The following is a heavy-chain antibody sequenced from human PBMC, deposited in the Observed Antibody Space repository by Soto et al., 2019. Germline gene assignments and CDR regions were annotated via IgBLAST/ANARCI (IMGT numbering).Heavy chain of an antibody. Sequence: GGSLRLSCAASGFTFSSYAMHWVRQAPGKGLEWVAVISYDGSNKYYADSVKGRFTISRDNSKNTLYLQMNSLRAEDTAVYYCAREGLDYGDYCFDYWGQGTLVTVSS. CDR3: AREGLDYGDYCFDY. CDR1: GFTFSSYA. CDR2: ISYDGSNK. D-gene: IGHD4-17*01. V-gene: IGHV3-30-3*01. J-gene: IGHJ4*02.